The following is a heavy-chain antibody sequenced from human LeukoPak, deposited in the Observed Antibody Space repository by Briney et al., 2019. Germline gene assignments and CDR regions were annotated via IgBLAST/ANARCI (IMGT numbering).Heavy chain of an antibody. CDR1: GFTFSSYS. J-gene: IGHJ3*02. D-gene: IGHD3-22*01. CDR3: AKSYYYDSSGYYFAFDI. CDR2: ISWNSGSI. V-gene: IGHV3-9*01. Sequence: GGSLRLSCAASGFTFSSYSMYWVRQAPGKGLEWVSGISWNSGSIGYADSVKGRFTISGDNAKNSLYLQMNSLRAEDTALYYCAKSYYYDSSGYYFAFDIWGQGTMVTVSS.